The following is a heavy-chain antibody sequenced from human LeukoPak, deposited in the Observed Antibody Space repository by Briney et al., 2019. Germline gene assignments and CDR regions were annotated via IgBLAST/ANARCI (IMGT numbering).Heavy chain of an antibody. Sequence: SETLSLTCTVSGVSISNNYFYWARIRQPPGKGLELIVYVHHTGSPFHNSSLKSRVTISADTSQNQFSLSLTSVTAADTAVYYCATLGLLRGAGFNLATHFDYWGQGTLVAVSS. CDR3: ATLGLLRGAGFNLATHFDY. D-gene: IGHD1-26*01. CDR1: GVSISNNYFY. J-gene: IGHJ4*02. V-gene: IGHV4-39*01. CDR2: VHHTGSP.